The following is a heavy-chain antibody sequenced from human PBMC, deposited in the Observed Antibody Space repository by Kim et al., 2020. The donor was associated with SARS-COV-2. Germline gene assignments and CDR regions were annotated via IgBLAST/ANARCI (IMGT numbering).Heavy chain of an antibody. J-gene: IGHJ4*02. CDR3: AKGFYYGSGSLAEPLLFDS. CDR1: GFTFHDYI. Sequence: GGSLRLSCAASGFTFHDYIMHWVRQAPGEGLEWVSLITWHGGTTYYAESVRGRFTISRDNSQNSLFLHMNSLTTEDTALYYCAKGFYYGSGSLAEPLLFDSWGQGTLVTVSS. D-gene: IGHD3-10*01. CDR2: ITWHGGTT. V-gene: IGHV3-43*01.